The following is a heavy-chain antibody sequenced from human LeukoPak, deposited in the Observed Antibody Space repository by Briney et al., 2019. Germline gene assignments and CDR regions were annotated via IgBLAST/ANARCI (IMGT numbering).Heavy chain of an antibody. CDR3: AKDPEGYSGSYSDY. D-gene: IGHD1-26*01. Sequence: GGSLRLSCAASGFTFSSYGMHWVRQAPGKGLEWVAFIRYDGSNKYYADSVKGRFTISRDNSKNTLYLQMNSLRAEDTAVYYCAKDPEGYSGSYSDYWGQGTLVTVSS. CDR2: IRYDGSNK. J-gene: IGHJ4*02. CDR1: GFTFSSYG. V-gene: IGHV3-30*02.